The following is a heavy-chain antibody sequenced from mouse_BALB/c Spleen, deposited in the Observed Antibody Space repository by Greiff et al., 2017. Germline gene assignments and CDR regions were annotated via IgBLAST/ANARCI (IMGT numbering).Heavy chain of an antibody. V-gene: IGHV5-9-3*01. CDR1: GFTFSSYA. Sequence: EVKLVESGGGLVKPGGSLKLSCAASGFTFSSYAMSWVRQTPEKRLEWVATISSGGSYTYYPDSVKGRFTISRDNAKNTLYLQMSSLRSEDTAMYYCARREYDGYFDVWGAGTTVTVSS. CDR3: ARREYDGYFDV. J-gene: IGHJ1*01. CDR2: ISSGGSYT. D-gene: IGHD2-10*02.